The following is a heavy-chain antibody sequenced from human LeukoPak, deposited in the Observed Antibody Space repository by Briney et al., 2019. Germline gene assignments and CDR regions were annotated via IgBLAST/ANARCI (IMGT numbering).Heavy chain of an antibody. CDR3: ARVDTIFGVVDQIDY. CDR1: GGTFSSYA. Sequence: GASVKVSCKASGGTFSSYAISWVRQAPGQGLEWMGGIIPIFGTANYAQKLQGRVTMTTDTSTSTAYMELRSLRSDDTAVYYCARVDTIFGVVDQIDYWGQGTLVTVSS. CDR2: IIPIFGTA. D-gene: IGHD3-3*01. J-gene: IGHJ4*02. V-gene: IGHV1-69*05.